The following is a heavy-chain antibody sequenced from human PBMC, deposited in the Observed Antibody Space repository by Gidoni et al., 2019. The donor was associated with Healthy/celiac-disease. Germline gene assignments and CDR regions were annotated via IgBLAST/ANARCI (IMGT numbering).Heavy chain of an antibody. CDR2: ISSNGGST. V-gene: IGHV3-64*01. CDR3: ARGGVTVY. J-gene: IGHJ4*02. CDR1: GFTFSSYA. D-gene: IGHD4-17*01. Sequence: EVQLVESGGGLVQPGGSLRLSCAASGFTFSSYAMHWVRQAPGKGLEYVSAISSNGGSTYYANSVKGRFTISRDNSKNTLYLQMGSLRAEDMAVYYCARGGVTVYWGQGTLVTVSS.